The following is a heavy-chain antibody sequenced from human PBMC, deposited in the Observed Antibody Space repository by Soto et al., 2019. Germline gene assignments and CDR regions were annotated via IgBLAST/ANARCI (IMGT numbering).Heavy chain of an antibody. J-gene: IGHJ6*02. CDR3: ARDDISSWSNYGMDV. CDR1: GGSISSGDYY. D-gene: IGHD6-13*01. CDR2: IYYSGST. V-gene: IGHV4-30-4*01. Sequence: QVQLQESGPGLVKPSQTLSLTCTVSGGSISSGDYYWSWIRQPPGKGLEWIGYIYYSGSTYYNPSLKSRVTISVDTSKNQFSLKLSSVTAADTAVYYCARDDISSWSNYGMDVWGQGTTVTVSS.